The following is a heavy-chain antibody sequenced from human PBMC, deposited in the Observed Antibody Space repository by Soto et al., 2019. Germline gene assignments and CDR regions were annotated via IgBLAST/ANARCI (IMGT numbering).Heavy chain of an antibody. CDR3: ARDRIAARRLDLNYFDY. Sequence: QVQLVESGGGVVQPGRSLRLSCAASGFTFSSYAMHWVRQAPGKGLEWVAVISYDGSNKYYADSVKGRFTISRDNSKNTLYLQMNSLRAEDTAVYYCARDRIAARRLDLNYFDYWGQGTLVTVSS. J-gene: IGHJ4*02. CDR2: ISYDGSNK. CDR1: GFTFSSYA. V-gene: IGHV3-30-3*01. D-gene: IGHD6-6*01.